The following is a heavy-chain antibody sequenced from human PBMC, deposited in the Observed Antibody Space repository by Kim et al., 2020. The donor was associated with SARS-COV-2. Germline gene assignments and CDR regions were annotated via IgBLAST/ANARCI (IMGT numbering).Heavy chain of an antibody. CDR3: AKDRGRITLVRANYGMDV. J-gene: IGHJ6*02. D-gene: IGHD3-10*01. CDR1: GFTFSSYA. V-gene: IGHV3-23*01. CDR2: ISGSGVNT. Sequence: GGSLRLSCAASGFTFSSYAMSWVRQAPGKGLEWVSAISGSGVNTYYADSVKGRFAISRDNSKNTLYLQMNSLRAEDTAVYYCAKDRGRITLVRANYGMDVWGQGTTVTVSS.